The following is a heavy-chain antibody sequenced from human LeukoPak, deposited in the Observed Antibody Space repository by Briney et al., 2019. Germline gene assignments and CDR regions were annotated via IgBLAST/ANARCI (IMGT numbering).Heavy chain of an antibody. CDR1: GYTFTGYY. V-gene: IGHV1-2*02. CDR3: ARPDSSSAASRIYYYYMDV. Sequence: GASVKVSCKASGYTFTGYYMHWVRQAPGQGLEWMGWINPNSGGTNYAQKFQGRVTMTRDTSISTAYMELSRLRSDDTAVYYCARPDSSSAASRIYYYYMDVWGKGTTATVSS. D-gene: IGHD6-6*01. J-gene: IGHJ6*03. CDR2: INPNSGGT.